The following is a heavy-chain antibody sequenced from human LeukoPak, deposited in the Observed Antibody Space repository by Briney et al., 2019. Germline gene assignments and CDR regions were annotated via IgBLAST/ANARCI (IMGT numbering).Heavy chain of an antibody. CDR1: GFTFSSYE. J-gene: IGHJ5*02. V-gene: IGHV3-48*03. CDR3: ARERICSGGSRPFDP. D-gene: IGHD2-15*01. CDR2: ISSSGSTI. Sequence: GGSLRLSCAASGFTFSSYEMNWVRQAPGKGLEWVSYISSSGSTIYYADSVKGRFTISRDNAKNSLYLQMNSLRAEDTAVYYCARERICSGGSRPFDPWGQGTLVTVSS.